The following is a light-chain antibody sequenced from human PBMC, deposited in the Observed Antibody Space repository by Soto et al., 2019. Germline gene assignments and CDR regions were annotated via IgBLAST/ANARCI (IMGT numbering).Light chain of an antibody. CDR2: DVS. V-gene: IGLV2-14*03. Sequence: QSALTQPAPVFGSPGQSITISCTGTRSDVGGYNYVSWYQHHPGKAPKLLIYDVSNRPSGVSNRFSGSKSDNTASLTISGLQPEDEADYYCSSYTTSNTRQIVFGTGTKVTVL. CDR3: SSYTTSNTRQIV. CDR1: RSDVGGYNY. J-gene: IGLJ1*01.